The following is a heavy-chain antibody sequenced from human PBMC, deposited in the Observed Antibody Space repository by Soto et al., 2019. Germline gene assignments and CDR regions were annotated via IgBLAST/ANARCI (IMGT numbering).Heavy chain of an antibody. V-gene: IGHV3-21*01. D-gene: IGHD7-27*01. Sequence: GGSLRLSCAASGFTFSSYSMNWVRQAPGKGLEWVSSISSSSSYIYYADSVKGRFTISRDNAKNSLYLQMNSLRAEDTAVYYCARAKLGIEGFDYWGQGTLVTVSS. CDR1: GFTFSSYS. J-gene: IGHJ4*02. CDR2: ISSSSSYI. CDR3: ARAKLGIEGFDY.